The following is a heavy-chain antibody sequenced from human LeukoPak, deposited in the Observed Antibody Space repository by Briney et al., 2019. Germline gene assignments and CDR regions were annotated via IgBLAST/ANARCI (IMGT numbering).Heavy chain of an antibody. CDR3: ARETIVGATIHFDY. CDR1: GGTFSSYA. D-gene: IGHD1-26*01. V-gene: IGHV1-69*05. Sequence: SVKVSCKASGGTFSSYAISWVRQAPGQGLEWMGGIIPIFGTADYAQKFQGRVTITTDESTSTAYMELSSLRSEDTAVYYCARETIVGATIHFDYWGQGTLVTVSS. J-gene: IGHJ4*02. CDR2: IIPIFGTA.